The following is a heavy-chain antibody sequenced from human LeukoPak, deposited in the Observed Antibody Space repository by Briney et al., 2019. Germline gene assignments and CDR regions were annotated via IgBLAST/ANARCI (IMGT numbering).Heavy chain of an antibody. CDR1: GFIFSDHY. CDR2: SRNKPNSYST. J-gene: IGHJ3*02. CDR3: ARGFHSFDI. V-gene: IGHV3-72*01. Sequence: HPGGSLRLSCAASGFIFSDHYMDWVRQAPGKGLEWVARSRNKPNSYSTVYAASVQGRFTISRDESKNSLFLRMNSLITEDTAVYFCARGFHSFDIWGQGTMVTVSS.